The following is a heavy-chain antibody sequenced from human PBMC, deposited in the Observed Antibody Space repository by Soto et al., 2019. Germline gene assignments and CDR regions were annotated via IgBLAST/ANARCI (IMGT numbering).Heavy chain of an antibody. V-gene: IGHV2-5*02. CDR2: IYWDDDK. D-gene: IGHD3-22*01. Sequence: QITLKESGPTLVKPTQTLTLTCTFSGFSLSTSGVGVGWIRQPPGKALEWLALIYWDDDKRYSPSLKSSLTITKDTSKNQVVLPMTNMDPVDIATYYCAHRRMYYYDSSGYKGPGLFDYWGQGTLVTVSS. CDR3: AHRRMYYYDSSGYKGPGLFDY. J-gene: IGHJ4*02. CDR1: GFSLSTSGVG.